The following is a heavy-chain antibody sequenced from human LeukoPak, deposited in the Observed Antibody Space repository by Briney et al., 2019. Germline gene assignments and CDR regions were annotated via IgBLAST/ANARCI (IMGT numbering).Heavy chain of an antibody. CDR3: AKGIYGSGSYYLY. CDR1: GFTFSSYA. D-gene: IGHD3-10*01. J-gene: IGHJ4*02. V-gene: IGHV3-30-3*01. CDR2: ISYDGSNK. Sequence: GGSLRLSCAASGFTFSSYAMHRVRQAPGKGLEWVAVISYDGSNKYYADSVKGRFTISRDNSKNTLYLQMNSLRAEDTAVYYCAKGIYGSGSYYLYWGQGTLVTVSS.